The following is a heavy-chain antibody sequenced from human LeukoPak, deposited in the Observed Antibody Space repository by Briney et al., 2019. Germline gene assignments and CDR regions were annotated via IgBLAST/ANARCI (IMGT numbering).Heavy chain of an antibody. J-gene: IGHJ5*02. Sequence: GGSLRLSCAASGFTFSSYWMSWVRQAPGKGLEWVANIKQDGSETYYADTVKGRFTISRDNAKNSLYLQMNSLRAEDTAVYYCAREATMIVTWGQGTLVTVSS. D-gene: IGHD3-22*01. V-gene: IGHV3-7*01. CDR3: AREATMIVT. CDR2: IKQDGSET. CDR1: GFTFSSYW.